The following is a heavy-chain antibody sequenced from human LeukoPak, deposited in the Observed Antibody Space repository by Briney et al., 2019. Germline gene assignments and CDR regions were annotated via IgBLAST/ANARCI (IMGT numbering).Heavy chain of an antibody. CDR2: TYYRSKWYN. CDR3: AKALPPRNYVNFALDY. Sequence: SQTLSLTCAISGDSVSSNSAAWNWIRQSPSRGLEWLGRTYYRSKWYNDYAVSVKSRITINADTSKNQFSLQLNSVTPEDTAVYYCAKALPPRNYVNFALDYWGQGTLVTVSS. D-gene: IGHD4-11*01. J-gene: IGHJ4*02. CDR1: GDSVSSNSAA. V-gene: IGHV6-1*01.